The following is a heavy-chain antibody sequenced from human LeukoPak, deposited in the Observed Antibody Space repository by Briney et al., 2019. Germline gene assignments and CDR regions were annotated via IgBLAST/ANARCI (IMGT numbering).Heavy chain of an antibody. CDR2: IYSGGST. D-gene: IGHD3-22*01. V-gene: IGHV3-53*01. CDR1: GFSVRTNY. CDR3: ARDRYDSSGYHGY. J-gene: IGHJ4*02. Sequence: GGSLRLSFAGSGFSVRTNYMSWVRQAPGKGLGWVSIIYSGGSTFYADSVKGRFTISRDNSKNTLYLQMHSLRAEDTAVYYCARDRYDSSGYHGYWGQGTLVTVSS.